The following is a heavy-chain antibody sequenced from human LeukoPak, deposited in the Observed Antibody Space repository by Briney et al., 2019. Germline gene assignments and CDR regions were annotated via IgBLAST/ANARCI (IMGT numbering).Heavy chain of an antibody. CDR2: ISLGSSYI. CDR3: ARAEQLLSYYYYMDV. CDR1: GFTFSSSN. V-gene: IGHV3-21*06. D-gene: IGHD6-13*01. Sequence: GGSLRLSCTASGFTFSSSNMNWVRQAPGKGLEWVSSISLGSSYIYYADSVKGRFTISRDNAKNSLYLQMNSLRAEDTAVYYCARAEQLLSYYYYMDVWGKGTTVTVSS. J-gene: IGHJ6*03.